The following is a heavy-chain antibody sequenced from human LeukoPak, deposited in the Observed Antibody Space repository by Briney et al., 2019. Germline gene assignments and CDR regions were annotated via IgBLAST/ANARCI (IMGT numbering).Heavy chain of an antibody. V-gene: IGHV3-23*01. J-gene: IGHJ4*02. CDR2: IRTSDRNI. D-gene: IGHD3-10*01. Sequence: GGSLRLSCAASGFTFSNYWMIWVRQAPGKGLEWVSTIRTSDRNIYYADSVKGRFTISRDNSKNTVYLQMNSLRAEDTAVYYCAKYYYGSGSSPLNFDYWGQGTLVTVSS. CDR1: GFTFSNYW. CDR3: AKYYYGSGSSPLNFDY.